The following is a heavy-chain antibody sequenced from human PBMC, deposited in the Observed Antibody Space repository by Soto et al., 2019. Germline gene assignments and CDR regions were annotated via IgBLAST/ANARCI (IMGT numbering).Heavy chain of an antibody. D-gene: IGHD2-2*01. J-gene: IGHJ5*02. CDR2: IYHSGST. Sequence: SETLSLTCAVSGGSISSGGYSWSWIRQPPGKGLEWIGYIYHSGSTYYNPSLKSRVTISVDRSKNQFSLKLSSVTAADTAVYYCARSLGYCSSTSCYGVWFDPWGQGTLVTVS. CDR3: ARSLGYCSSTSCYGVWFDP. V-gene: IGHV4-30-2*01. CDR1: GGSISSGGYS.